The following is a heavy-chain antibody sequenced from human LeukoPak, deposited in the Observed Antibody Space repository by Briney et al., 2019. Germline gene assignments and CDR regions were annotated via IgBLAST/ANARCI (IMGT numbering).Heavy chain of an antibody. CDR2: MNPNSGNT. D-gene: IGHD3-10*01. V-gene: IGHV1-8*01. J-gene: IGHJ4*02. CDR1: GYTFTSYD. CDR3: ARGQELWFGELLAVGFDY. Sequence: ASVKVSCKASGYTFTSYDINWVRQATGQGLGWMGWMNPNSGNTGYAQKFQGRVTMTRNTSISTAYMELSSLRSEDTAVYYCARGQELWFGELLAVGFDYWGQGTLVTVSS.